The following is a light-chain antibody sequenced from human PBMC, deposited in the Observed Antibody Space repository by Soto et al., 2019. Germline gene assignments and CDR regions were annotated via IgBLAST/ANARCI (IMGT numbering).Light chain of an antibody. CDR1: SSDVGGYNY. V-gene: IGLV2-14*01. CDR2: DVS. CDR3: SSYTSGTTPVV. Sequence: QSALTQPASVSGSPGQSITISCTGTSSDVGGYNYVSWYQQHPGKVPKLMIYDVSNRPSGVSNRFSGSKSGNTASLTISGRQDEDEADYYCSSYTSGTTPVVFGGGTKLTVL. J-gene: IGLJ2*01.